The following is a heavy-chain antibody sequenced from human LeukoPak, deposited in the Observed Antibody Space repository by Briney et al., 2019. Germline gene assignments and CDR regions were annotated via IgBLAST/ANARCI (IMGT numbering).Heavy chain of an antibody. CDR1: GFAFGNYA. V-gene: IGHV3-23*01. J-gene: IGHJ6*01. CDR3: ARAPIADSWYSGYQMDV. Sequence: GGSLRLSCAASGFAFGNYAMTWVRQAAGKGREWVSSISGTGGTTYYADSVKGRFTISRVSSKNTVYLQMNSLRAEDTAVYCCARAPIADSWYSGYQMDVWGEGATVTVSS. CDR2: ISGTGGTT. D-gene: IGHD6-13*01.